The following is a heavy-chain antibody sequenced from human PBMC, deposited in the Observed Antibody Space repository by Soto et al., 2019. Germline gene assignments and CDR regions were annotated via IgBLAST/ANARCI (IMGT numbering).Heavy chain of an antibody. J-gene: IGHJ6*02. CDR3: ARGGYYYNSSGYREEFYYGMDV. CDR1: GGTFSSYA. Sequence: QVQLVQSGAEVKKPGSSVKVSCKASGGTFSSYAISWVRQAPGQGLEWMGGIIPIFGTANYAQKFQGRVKITTDESTSTAHMELRSLRPEDPAGYYCARGGYYYNSSGYREEFYYGMDVWGQGTTVTVPS. D-gene: IGHD3-22*01. CDR2: IIPIFGTA. V-gene: IGHV1-69*01.